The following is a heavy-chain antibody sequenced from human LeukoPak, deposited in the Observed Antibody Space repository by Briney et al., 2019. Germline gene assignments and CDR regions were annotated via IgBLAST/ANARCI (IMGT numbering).Heavy chain of an antibody. CDR1: GYSISSGYY. Sequence: SETLSLTCTVSGYSISSGYYWGWIRQPPGKGLEWIGSIYHSGSTYYNPSLKSRVTISVDTSKNQFSLKLSSVTAADTAVYYCARGRPSRTRFGELLCFDYWGQGTLVTVSS. CDR3: ARGRPSRTRFGELLCFDY. CDR2: IYHSGST. V-gene: IGHV4-38-2*02. D-gene: IGHD3-10*01. J-gene: IGHJ4*02.